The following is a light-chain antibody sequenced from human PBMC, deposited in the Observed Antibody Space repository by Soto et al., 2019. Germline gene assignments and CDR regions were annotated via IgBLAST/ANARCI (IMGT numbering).Light chain of an antibody. CDR3: QQPNSNPLT. CDR2: AAS. V-gene: IGKV1-9*01. Sequence: GDRVTIRWRASYGLSSYLAWYQQKPGIPPKLXXFAASTLQSGGPSRCSCSGSETDLTRTTSSPQSEDIATYYGQQPNSNPLTLGGGTKVDIK. J-gene: IGKJ4*01. CDR1: YGLSSY.